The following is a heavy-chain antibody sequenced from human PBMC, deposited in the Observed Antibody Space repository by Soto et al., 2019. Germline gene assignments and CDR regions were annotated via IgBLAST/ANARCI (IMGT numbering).Heavy chain of an antibody. CDR3: ARDRSSTLRIQYYFDY. V-gene: IGHV3-21*01. CDR2: ISSSSSYI. Sequence: GGSLRLSCAASGFTFSSYSMNWVRQAPGKGLEWVSSISSSSSYIYYADSVKGRFTISRDNAKNSLYLQMNSLRAEDTAVYYCARDRSSTLRIQYYFDYWGQGTLVTVSS. D-gene: IGHD6-13*01. CDR1: GFTFSSYS. J-gene: IGHJ4*02.